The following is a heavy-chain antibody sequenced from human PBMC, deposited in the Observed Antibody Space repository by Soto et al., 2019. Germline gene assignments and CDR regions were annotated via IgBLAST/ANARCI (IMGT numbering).Heavy chain of an antibody. J-gene: IGHJ4*02. CDR1: GYTFTRYC. CDR2: ISAYKGNT. V-gene: IGHV1-18*04. D-gene: IGHD2-21*01. CDR3: ARESLAYCGGECYTLDY. Sequence: ASVKVSCKASGYTFTRYCISWVRQAPGQGLEWMGWISAYKGNTNYAQKLQGRVTMTTDTSTSTAYMELRSLRSDDTAVYYCARESLAYCGGECYTLDYWGQGTLVTVS.